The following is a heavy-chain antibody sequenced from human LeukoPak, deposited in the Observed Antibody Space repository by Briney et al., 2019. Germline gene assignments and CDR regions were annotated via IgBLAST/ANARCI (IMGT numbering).Heavy chain of an antibody. V-gene: IGHV4-59*08. CDR1: GGSISSYY. D-gene: IGHD3-22*01. Sequence: SETLSHTCTVSGGSISSYYWSWIRQPPGKGLEWIGYIYYTGSTNYNPSLKSRVTISVDTSKNQFSLKLTSVTAADTAVYYCARSRRSGYDYRFDYWGQGTLVTVSS. CDR3: ARSRRSGYDYRFDY. CDR2: IYYTGST. J-gene: IGHJ4*02.